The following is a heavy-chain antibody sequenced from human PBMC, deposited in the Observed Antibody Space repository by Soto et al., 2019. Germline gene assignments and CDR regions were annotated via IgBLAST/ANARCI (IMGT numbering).Heavy chain of an antibody. CDR3: ARDGLSYVPYGPGPVDY. Sequence: GASVKVSCKASGYTFTSYYRHWVRQAPGQGLEWMGIINPSGGSTSYAQKFQGRVTMTRDTSTSTVYMELSSLRSEDTAVYYCARDGLSYVPYGPGPVDYWGQGTLVTVSS. V-gene: IGHV1-46*01. CDR2: INPSGGST. CDR1: GYTFTSYY. D-gene: IGHD3-10*01. J-gene: IGHJ4*02.